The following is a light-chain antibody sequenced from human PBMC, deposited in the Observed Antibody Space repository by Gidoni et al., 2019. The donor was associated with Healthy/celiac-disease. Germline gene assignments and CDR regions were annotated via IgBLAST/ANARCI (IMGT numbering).Light chain of an antibody. CDR2: WAS. CDR3: QQYYSTPPT. Sequence: DIVMTQSPDSLAVSLGARATINCKSSQSVLYSSNNKNYLAWYQQKPGQPPKLLIYWASTRASGVPDRFSGSGSGTDFTLTISSLQAEDVAVYYCQQYYSTPPTFGGGTKVEIK. V-gene: IGKV4-1*01. CDR1: QSVLYSSNNKNY. J-gene: IGKJ4*01.